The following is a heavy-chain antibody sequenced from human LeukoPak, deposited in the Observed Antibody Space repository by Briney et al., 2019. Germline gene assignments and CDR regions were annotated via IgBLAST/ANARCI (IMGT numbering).Heavy chain of an antibody. CDR3: VRIAVTGTNF. CDR1: GFTFSNYW. Sequence: GGSLRLSCAASGFTFSNYWMHWVRQAPGKGLVWVSNVNGDGSSANYADSVKGRFTISRDNAKKTLYLQMNSLRAEDTAVYYCVRIAVTGTNFWGQGTLVTVSP. CDR2: VNGDGSSA. V-gene: IGHV3-74*01. J-gene: IGHJ4*02. D-gene: IGHD6-19*01.